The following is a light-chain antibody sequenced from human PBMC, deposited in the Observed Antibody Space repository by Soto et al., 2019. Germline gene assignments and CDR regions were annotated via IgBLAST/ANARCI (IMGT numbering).Light chain of an antibody. CDR2: DVS. CDR1: SSDVGGYNY. CDR3: RSYTSSSTLV. Sequence: QSALTQPASVSGSPGQSITISCTGTSSDVGGYNYVSWYQQHPGKAPKLMIYDVSNRPSGVSNRFSGSKSGNTASLTISGLQAEDEADYYCRSYTSSSTLVFGGETKLTVL. J-gene: IGLJ2*01. V-gene: IGLV2-14*01.